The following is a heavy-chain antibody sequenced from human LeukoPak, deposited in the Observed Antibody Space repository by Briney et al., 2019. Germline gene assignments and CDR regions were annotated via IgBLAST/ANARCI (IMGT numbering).Heavy chain of an antibody. CDR2: IGSSSGYI. Sequence: GGSLRLSCAASGFTFSSYSMSWVRQAPGEGLEWVSSIGSSSGYIYYADSAKGRLTISRDNAKNSLYLQMNSLRAEDTAVYYCARDREARMVRGVNPTDYWGQGTLVTVSS. J-gene: IGHJ4*02. CDR1: GFTFSSYS. D-gene: IGHD3-10*01. V-gene: IGHV3-21*01. CDR3: ARDREARMVRGVNPTDY.